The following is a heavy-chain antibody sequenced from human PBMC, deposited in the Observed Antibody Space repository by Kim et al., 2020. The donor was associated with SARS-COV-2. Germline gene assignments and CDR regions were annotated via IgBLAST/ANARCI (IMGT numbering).Heavy chain of an antibody. D-gene: IGHD3-10*01. CDR1: GFTFSSYG. Sequence: GGSLRLSCAASGFTFSSYGMHWVRQAPGKGLEWVAVIWYDGSNKYYADSVKGRFTISRDNSKNTLYLQMNSLRAEDTAVYYCARAEYYYGSGSYYMVMGYYYYGMDVWGQGTTVTVSS. CDR2: IWYDGSNK. V-gene: IGHV3-33*01. CDR3: ARAEYYYGSGSYYMVMGYYYYGMDV. J-gene: IGHJ6*02.